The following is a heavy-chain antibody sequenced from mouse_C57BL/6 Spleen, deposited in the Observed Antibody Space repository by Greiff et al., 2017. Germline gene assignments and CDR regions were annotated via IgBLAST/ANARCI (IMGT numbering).Heavy chain of an antibody. V-gene: IGHV1-82*01. CDR3: ERLAMDY. CDR1: GYAFSSSW. Sequence: QVQLKQSGPELVKPGASVKISCKASGYAFSSSWMNWVKQRPGKGLEWIGRIYPGDGATNYNGKFKGKATLTADQSSSTAYMQLISLTSEDSAVYFCERLAMDYWGQGTSVTVSS. J-gene: IGHJ4*01. CDR2: IYPGDGAT.